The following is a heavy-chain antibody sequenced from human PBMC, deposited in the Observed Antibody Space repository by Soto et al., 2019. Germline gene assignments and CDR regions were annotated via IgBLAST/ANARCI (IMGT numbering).Heavy chain of an antibody. Sequence: GSLRLSCAASGFTFSSYAMSWVRQAPGKGLEWVSAISGSGGSTYYADSVKGRFTISRDNSKNTLYLQMNSLRAEDTAVYYCAKGGNRDYYYYYGMDVWGQGTTVTVSS. J-gene: IGHJ6*02. CDR2: ISGSGGST. CDR3: AKGGNRDYYYYYGMDV. CDR1: GFTFSSYA. D-gene: IGHD3-16*01. V-gene: IGHV3-23*01.